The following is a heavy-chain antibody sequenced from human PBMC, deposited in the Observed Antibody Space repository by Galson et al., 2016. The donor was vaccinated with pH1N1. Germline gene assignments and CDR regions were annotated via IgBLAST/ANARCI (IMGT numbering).Heavy chain of an antibody. CDR1: GGSISSSSYY. V-gene: IGHV4-39*01. CDR2: IYYSGST. J-gene: IGHJ5*02. CDR3: ARHDYGDYVGWLDP. D-gene: IGHD4-17*01. Sequence: SETLSLTCTVSGGSISSSSYYWGWIRQPPGKGLEWIGNIYYSGSTYYNPSLKSRVTIFVDTSKNQFSLKLSSVTAADTAVYYCARHDYGDYVGWLDPWGQGTLVTVSS.